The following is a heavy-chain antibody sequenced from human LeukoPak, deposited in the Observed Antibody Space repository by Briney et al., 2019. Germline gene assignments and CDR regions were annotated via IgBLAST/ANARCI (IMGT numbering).Heavy chain of an antibody. V-gene: IGHV3-48*03. CDR1: GFTFSAYE. J-gene: IGHJ4*02. CDR2: ISDSWVSI. CDR3: VRGRHSANNYGGDY. Sequence: PGGSLRLSCATSGFTFSAYEMNWVRQAPGKGLDWMSYISDSWVSIHYADSVRGRFSISRDNANDALLLQMNTPRAEDTAGYYCVRGRHSANNYGGDYWGQGTLVTVSS. D-gene: IGHD5-12*01.